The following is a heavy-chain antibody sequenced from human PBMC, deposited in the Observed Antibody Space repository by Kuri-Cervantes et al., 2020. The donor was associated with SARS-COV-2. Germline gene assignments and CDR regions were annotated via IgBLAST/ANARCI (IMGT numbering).Heavy chain of an antibody. CDR3: ASGGYSYGWPSMAYCGGDCYSGFVY. V-gene: IGHV1-69*05. CDR1: GGTFSSYA. CDR2: IIPIFDTA. J-gene: IGHJ4*02. D-gene: IGHD2-21*01. Sequence: SVKVSCKASGGTFSSYAISWVRQAPGQGLEWMGGIIPIFDTANYAQKFQGRVTITTDESTSTAYMELSSLRSEDTAVYYCASGGYSYGWPSMAYCGGDCYSGFVYWGQGTLVTVSS.